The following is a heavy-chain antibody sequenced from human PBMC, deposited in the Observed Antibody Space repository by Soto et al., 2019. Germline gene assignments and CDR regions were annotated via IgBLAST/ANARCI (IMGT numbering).Heavy chain of an antibody. CDR2: ISWNSGSI. D-gene: IGHD6-19*01. V-gene: IGHV3-9*01. Sequence: PGGSLRLSCAASGFTFDDYAMHWVRQAPGKGLEWVSGISWNSGSIGYADSVKGRFTISRDNAKNSLYLQMNSLRAEDTALYYCAKEYSSGWYFAFDIWGQGTMVTVSS. J-gene: IGHJ3*02. CDR1: GFTFDDYA. CDR3: AKEYSSGWYFAFDI.